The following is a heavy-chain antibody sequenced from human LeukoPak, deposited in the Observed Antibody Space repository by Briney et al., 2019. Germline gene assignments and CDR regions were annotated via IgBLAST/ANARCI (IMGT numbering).Heavy chain of an antibody. V-gene: IGHV4-59*08. CDR3: ARHSNGGDCSGGRCYVCEH. D-gene: IGHD2-15*01. CDR2: IYYSGNT. J-gene: IGHJ4*02. Sequence: PSEALSLTCTVSGGSISSYYWSWIRQPPGKGLEWIGYIYYSGNTNYNPSLKSRVTISVDTSKNQFSLKLSSVTAADTAVYYCARHSNGGDCSGGRCYVCEHWGQETLVSVSS. CDR1: GGSISSYY.